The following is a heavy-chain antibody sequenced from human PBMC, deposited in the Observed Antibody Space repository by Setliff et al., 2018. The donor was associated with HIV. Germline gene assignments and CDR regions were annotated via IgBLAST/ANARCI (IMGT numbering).Heavy chain of an antibody. D-gene: IGHD5-12*01. J-gene: IGHJ4*02. CDR1: GYTFTTYA. Sequence: ASVKVSCKASGYTFTTYAIHWVRQAPGQRLEWMGWINAGNGNTKYSQKFQSRVTINRDTSASTAYMELSSLRSEDTAVYYCASGYSGYDSPDYWGQGTLVTVSS. CDR2: INAGNGNT. V-gene: IGHV1-3*01. CDR3: ASGYSGYDSPDY.